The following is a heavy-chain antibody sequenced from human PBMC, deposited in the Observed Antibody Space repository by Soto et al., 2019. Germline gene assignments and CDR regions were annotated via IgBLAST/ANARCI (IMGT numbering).Heavy chain of an antibody. J-gene: IGHJ6*02. D-gene: IGHD1-7*01. CDR3: ARRTGTPRRYYYYGMDV. V-gene: IGHV1-2*02. CDR2: INPNSGGT. Sequence: ASVKVSCKASGYTFTGYYMHWVRQAPGQGLEWMGWINPNSGGTNYAQKFQGRVTMTRDTSISTAYMELSRLRSDDTAVYYCARRTGTPRRYYYYGMDVWGQGTTVTVSS. CDR1: GYTFTGYY.